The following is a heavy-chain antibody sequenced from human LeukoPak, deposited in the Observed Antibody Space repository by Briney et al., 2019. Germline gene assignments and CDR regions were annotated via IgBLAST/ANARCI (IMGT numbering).Heavy chain of an antibody. CDR2: IKQDGSEK. CDR1: GFTFSSYW. V-gene: IGHV3-7*01. CDR3: ARMTEGGYFDY. D-gene: IGHD3-10*01. Sequence: GGSLRLSCAASGFTFSSYWMSWVREAPGKGLEWVANIKQDGSEKYYVDSVKGRFTISRDNAKNSLYLQMNSLRAEDTAAYYCARMTEGGYFDYWGQGTLVTVSS. J-gene: IGHJ4*02.